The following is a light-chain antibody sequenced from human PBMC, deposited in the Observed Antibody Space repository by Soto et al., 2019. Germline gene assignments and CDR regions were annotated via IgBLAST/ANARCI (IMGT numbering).Light chain of an antibody. CDR2: KAS. Sequence: IQMTQSPSTLSASVGDRVAITCRSSQSIGIWLAWYQQKPGKAPRFLIYKASSLESGVPSRFGGSGYGTEFTLTISSLQPDDFATYYCQQYNDSCWTFGQGTKVEIK. V-gene: IGKV1-5*03. CDR1: QSIGIW. J-gene: IGKJ1*01. CDR3: QQYNDSCWT.